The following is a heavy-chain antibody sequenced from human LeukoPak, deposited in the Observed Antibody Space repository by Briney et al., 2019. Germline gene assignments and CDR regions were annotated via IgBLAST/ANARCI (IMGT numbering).Heavy chain of an antibody. V-gene: IGHV1-69*02. CDR2: IIPLLGIA. J-gene: IGHJ4*02. CDR3: ARARSYCSGGSCVIGEWGY. D-gene: IGHD2-15*01. CDR1: GGTFTTYI. Sequence: SVKVSCKASGGTFTTYIINWVRQAPGQGLEWMGRIIPLLGIANYAQKFQGRVTISADKSTSTAYMELSTLRSEDTAVYYCARARSYCSGGSCVIGEWGYWGQGTLVTVSS.